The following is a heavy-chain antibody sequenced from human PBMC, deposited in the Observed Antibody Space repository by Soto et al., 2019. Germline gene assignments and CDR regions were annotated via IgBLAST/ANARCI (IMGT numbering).Heavy chain of an antibody. Sequence: HPGGSLRLSCAASGFTFSDHYMDWVRQAPGKGLEWVGRTRNKANSYTTEYAASVKGRFTISRDDSKNSLYLQMNSLKTEDTAVYYCAREFNLYYDYVWGSYPTNYYFDYWGQGTLVTVSS. CDR3: AREFNLYYDYVWGSYPTNYYFDY. CDR2: TRNKANSYTT. CDR1: GFTFSDHY. D-gene: IGHD3-16*02. J-gene: IGHJ4*02. V-gene: IGHV3-72*01.